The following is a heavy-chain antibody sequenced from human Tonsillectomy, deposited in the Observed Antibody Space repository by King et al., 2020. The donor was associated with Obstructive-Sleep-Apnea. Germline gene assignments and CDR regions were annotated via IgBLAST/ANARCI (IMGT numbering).Heavy chain of an antibody. CDR3: SSTVVTLGAPDDY. D-gene: IGHD4-23*01. J-gene: IGHJ4*02. CDR2: MSPNSGNT. V-gene: IGHV1-8*01. Sequence: QVQLVESGAEVKKPGASVKVSCRASGYTFTSYDINWVRQATGQGLEWVGRMSPNSGNTGYAQKFQGRVTMTRNTSISTAYMELSSLRSEDTAVYYCSSTVVTLGAPDDYWGQGTLVTVSS. CDR1: GYTFTSYD.